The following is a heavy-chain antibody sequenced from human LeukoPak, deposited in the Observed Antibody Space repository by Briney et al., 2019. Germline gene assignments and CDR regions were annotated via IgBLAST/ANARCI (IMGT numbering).Heavy chain of an antibody. Sequence: SETLSLTCTVSGGSISNGYYYWSWIRQPAGKGLECIGRIHISGSTNYTPSLKSRVTISVDTSKNQFSLKLSSVTAADTAVYYCARDLSSGRNWFDPWGQGTLVTVSS. CDR1: GGSISNGYYY. CDR3: ARDLSSGRNWFDP. J-gene: IGHJ5*02. V-gene: IGHV4-61*02. D-gene: IGHD3-10*01. CDR2: IHISGST.